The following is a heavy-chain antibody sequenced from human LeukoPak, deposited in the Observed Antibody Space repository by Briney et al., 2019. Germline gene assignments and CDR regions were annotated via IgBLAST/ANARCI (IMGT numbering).Heavy chain of an antibody. CDR3: ARDSIAVAGYDY. CDR2: INPNSGGT. D-gene: IGHD6-19*01. J-gene: IGHJ4*02. Sequence: ASVKVSCKASGYTFTGYYMHWVRQAPGQGLEWMGRINPNSGGTNYTQKFQGRVTMTRDTSISTAYMELSRLRSDDTAVYYCARDSIAVAGYDYWGQGTLVTVSS. V-gene: IGHV1-2*06. CDR1: GYTFTGYY.